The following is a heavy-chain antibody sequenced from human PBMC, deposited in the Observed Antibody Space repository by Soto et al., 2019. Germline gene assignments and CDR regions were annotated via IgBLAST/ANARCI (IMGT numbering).Heavy chain of an antibody. Sequence: ASVKVSCKASGYTFTGYYMHWVRQAPGQGLEWMGWINPNSGGTNYAQKFQGWVTTTRDTSISTAYMELSRLRLDDTAVYYCARGGVLGYCSSTSCYASPDPRDYYYYYMDVWGKGTTVTVSS. V-gene: IGHV1-2*04. J-gene: IGHJ6*03. CDR3: ARGGVLGYCSSTSCYASPDPRDYYYYYMDV. D-gene: IGHD2-2*01. CDR2: INPNSGGT. CDR1: GYTFTGYY.